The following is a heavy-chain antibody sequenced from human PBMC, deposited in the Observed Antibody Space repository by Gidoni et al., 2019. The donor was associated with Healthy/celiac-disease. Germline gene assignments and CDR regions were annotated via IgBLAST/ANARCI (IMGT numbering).Heavy chain of an antibody. J-gene: IGHJ4*02. CDR2: ISGSGGST. Sequence: EVQLLESGGGLVQPGGSLRLSCAASGFTFRSYALRGVRQAPGKGLELVSAISGSGGSTYSADSVKGRFTISRDNSKNPLYLQMNSLRAEDTVVYYCARTGSYYYDSSGYKYLDYWGQGTLVTVSS. CDR3: ARTGSYYYDSSGYKYLDY. D-gene: IGHD3-22*01. CDR1: GFTFRSYA. V-gene: IGHV3-23*01.